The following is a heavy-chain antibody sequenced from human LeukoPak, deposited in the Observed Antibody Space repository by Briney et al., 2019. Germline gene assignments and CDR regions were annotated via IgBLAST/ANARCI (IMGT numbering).Heavy chain of an antibody. CDR3: ARAPGGYDILTGYQSLYLFDY. CDR1: GGSISSYY. J-gene: IGHJ4*02. V-gene: IGHV4-59*01. D-gene: IGHD3-9*01. Sequence: PSETLSLTCTVSGGSISSYYLSWIRQPPGKGLEWIGYIYYSGSTTYNPSLKSRVTISAATSKNQFSLKLSCVTAAETAVYYRARAPGGYDILTGYQSLYLFDYSGQGTLVTVSS. CDR2: IYYSGST.